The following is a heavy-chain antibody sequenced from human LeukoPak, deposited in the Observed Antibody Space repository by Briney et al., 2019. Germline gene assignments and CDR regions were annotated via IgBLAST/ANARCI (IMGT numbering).Heavy chain of an antibody. J-gene: IGHJ4*02. CDR2: INPNSGGT. V-gene: IGHV1-2*02. Sequence: ASVKVSCKASGYTFTGYYMHWVRQAPGQGLEWMGWINPNSGGTNYAQKFQGRVTMTRDTSISTAYMELSRLRSDDTAVYYCARALNVGATTLLDYWGQGTLVTVSS. CDR3: ARALNVGATTLLDY. CDR1: GYTFTGYY. D-gene: IGHD1-26*01.